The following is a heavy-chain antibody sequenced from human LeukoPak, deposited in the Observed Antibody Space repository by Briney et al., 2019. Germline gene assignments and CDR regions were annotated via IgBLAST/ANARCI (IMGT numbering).Heavy chain of an antibody. D-gene: IGHD3-9*01. V-gene: IGHV3-7*01. CDR3: ARDEYYDILTGYDYYYGMDV. J-gene: IGHJ6*02. CDR2: IKQDGSEK. Sequence: GGSLRLSCAASGFTFSSYWMSWVRQAPGKGLEWVANIKQDGSEKYYVDSMKGRFTISRDNAKNSLYLQMNSLRAGDTAVYYCARDEYYDILTGYDYYYGMDVWGQGTTVTVSS. CDR1: GFTFSSYW.